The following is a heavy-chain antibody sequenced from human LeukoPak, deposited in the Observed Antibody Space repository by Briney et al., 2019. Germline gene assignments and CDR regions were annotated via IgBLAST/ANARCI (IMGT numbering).Heavy chain of an antibody. Sequence: SETLSLTCTVSGGSISSYYWSWIRQPPGKGLEWIGYIYYSGSTNYNPSLKSRVSISVDTSKNQFSLKLSSVTAADTAVYYCARIVATRGYYYYGMDVWGQGTTVTVSS. CDR1: GGSISSYY. D-gene: IGHD5-12*01. V-gene: IGHV4-59*01. CDR2: IYYSGST. J-gene: IGHJ6*02. CDR3: ARIVATRGYYYYGMDV.